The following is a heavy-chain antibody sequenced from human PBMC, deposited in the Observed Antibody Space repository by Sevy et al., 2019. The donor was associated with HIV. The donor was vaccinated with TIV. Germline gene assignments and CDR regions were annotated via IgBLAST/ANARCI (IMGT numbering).Heavy chain of an antibody. CDR2: IKQDGSVK. Sequence: GGSLRLSCAASGFTLNSYWMSWVRQAPRKGLEWVTNIKQDGSVKYYVDSVKGRFTISRDNARNLVYLQMSSLTAEDTALYYRVRAIAADASLWGQGTLVTVSS. CDR1: GFTLNSYW. V-gene: IGHV3-7*01. CDR3: VRAIAADASL. J-gene: IGHJ4*02. D-gene: IGHD6-13*01.